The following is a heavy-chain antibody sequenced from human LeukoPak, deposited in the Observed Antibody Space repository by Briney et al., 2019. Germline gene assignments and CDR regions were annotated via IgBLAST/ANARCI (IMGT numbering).Heavy chain of an antibody. D-gene: IGHD6-19*01. CDR2: ISSSSSYI. Sequence: GGSLRLSCAASGFTFSSYSMNWVRQAPGKGLEWISSISSSSSYIYYADSVKGRFTISRDNAKNSLYLQMNSLRAEDTAVYYCARDASYSSGSAFDIWGQGTMVTVSS. CDR3: ARDASYSSGSAFDI. V-gene: IGHV3-21*01. J-gene: IGHJ3*02. CDR1: GFTFSSYS.